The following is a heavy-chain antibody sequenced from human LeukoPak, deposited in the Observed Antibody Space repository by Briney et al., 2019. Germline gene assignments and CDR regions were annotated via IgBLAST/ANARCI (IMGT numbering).Heavy chain of an antibody. Sequence: SETLSLTCTVSGGSISSSSYCWGWIRQPPGKGLEWIGSVYYSGSTYYNPSLKGRVTISVDTSKNQFSLKLSSVTAADTAVYYRARHHRRDSSGWGARWFDPWGQGTLVTVSS. D-gene: IGHD6-19*01. J-gene: IGHJ5*02. V-gene: IGHV4-39*01. CDR1: GGSISSSSYC. CDR3: ARHHRRDSSGWGARWFDP. CDR2: VYYSGST.